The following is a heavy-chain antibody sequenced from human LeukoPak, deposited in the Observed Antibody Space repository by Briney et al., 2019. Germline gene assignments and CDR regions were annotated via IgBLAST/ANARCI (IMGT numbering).Heavy chain of an antibody. J-gene: IGHJ4*02. CDR1: GYTFTGYY. CDR2: INPNSGGT. D-gene: IGHD5-18*01. Sequence: ASVKVSCKASGYTFTGYYMHCVRQAPGQGLEWMGWINPNSGGTNYAQKFQGRVTMTRDTSISTACMELSRLRSDDTAVYYCARGPVDTAMGYYFDYWGQGTLVTVSS. V-gene: IGHV1-2*02. CDR3: ARGPVDTAMGYYFDY.